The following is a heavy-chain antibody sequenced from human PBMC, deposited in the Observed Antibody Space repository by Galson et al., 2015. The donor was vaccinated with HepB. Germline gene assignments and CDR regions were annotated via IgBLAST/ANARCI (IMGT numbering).Heavy chain of an antibody. J-gene: IGHJ5*02. CDR1: GFTFSNYN. V-gene: IGHV3-23*01. CDR3: AKKPWTVVGNNVLDP. D-gene: IGHD4-23*01. CDR2: ISGTGGTI. Sequence: SLRLSCAASGFTFSNYNMHWVRQAPGKGLEWVSIISGTGGTIFYADSVKGRFTISRDNSKNTLYLQMNSLRAEDTAVYYCAKKPWTVVGNNVLDPWGQGTLVTVSS.